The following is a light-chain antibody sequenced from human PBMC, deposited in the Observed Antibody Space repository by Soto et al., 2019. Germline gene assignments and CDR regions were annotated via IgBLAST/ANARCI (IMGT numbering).Light chain of an antibody. V-gene: IGLV4-69*01. CDR3: QTWGTGPWV. CDR2: LNSDGSH. Sequence: QPVLTQSPSASASLGASVKLTCTLSSGHSSYAIAWHQQQPEKGPRYLMKLNSDGSHSNGDGIPDRFSGSSSGAERYLTISRLQSEDEADYYCQTWGTGPWVFGGGTKLTVL. J-gene: IGLJ3*02. CDR1: SGHSSYA.